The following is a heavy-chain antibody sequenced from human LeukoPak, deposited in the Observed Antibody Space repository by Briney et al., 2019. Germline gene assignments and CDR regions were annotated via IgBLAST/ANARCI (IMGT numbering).Heavy chain of an antibody. D-gene: IGHD2-15*01. Sequence: GGSLRLSCAASGFTFSSYWMHWVRQAPGKGLVWVSRINSDGSSTSYADSVKGRFTITRDNAKNTLYLQMNSLRAEDTAVYYCARDGFCSGGSSCGDDYWGQGTLVTVSS. CDR3: ARDGFCSGGSSCGDDY. V-gene: IGHV3-74*01. CDR2: INSDGSST. CDR1: GFTFSSYW. J-gene: IGHJ4*02.